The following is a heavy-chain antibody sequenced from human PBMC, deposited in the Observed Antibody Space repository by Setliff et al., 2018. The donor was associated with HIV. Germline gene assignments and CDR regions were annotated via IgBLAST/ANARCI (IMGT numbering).Heavy chain of an antibody. CDR2: INSNGGST. Sequence: PGGSLRLSCSASGFTFSSYAMHWVRQAPGKGLEYVSAINSNGGSTYYADSVKGRFTISRDNSKNTLYLQMSSLRAEDTAVYYCVKARVDGDYYYYYYMDVWGKGTTVTVSS. V-gene: IGHV3-64D*09. CDR1: GFTFSSYA. CDR3: VKARVDGDYYYYYYMDV. J-gene: IGHJ6*03. D-gene: IGHD4-17*01.